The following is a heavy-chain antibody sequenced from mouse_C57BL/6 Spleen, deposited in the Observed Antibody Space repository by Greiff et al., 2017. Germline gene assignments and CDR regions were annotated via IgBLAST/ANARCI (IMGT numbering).Heavy chain of an antibody. Sequence: VQLQQSGTELVKPGASVKLSCKASGYPFTSYWLHWVKQRPGQGLEWIGNISPSNGGTNYYEKLKCKATLTVDKSSSTAYMQLSILTSEYAAVYYCAIYDDYDRFAYWGQGTLVTVSA. CDR1: GYPFTSYW. CDR2: ISPSNGGT. J-gene: IGHJ3*01. CDR3: AIYDDYDRFAY. V-gene: IGHV1-53*01. D-gene: IGHD2-4*01.